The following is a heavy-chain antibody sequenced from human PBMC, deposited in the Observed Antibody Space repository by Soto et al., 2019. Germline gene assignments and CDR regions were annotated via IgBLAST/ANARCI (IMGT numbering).Heavy chain of an antibody. CDR2: RYYSGST. V-gene: IGHV4-39*01. CDR3: SRIYGGYYFGY. CDR1: GGSISSSGHY. J-gene: IGHJ4*02. D-gene: IGHD4-17*01. Sequence: PSETLSLTCTVSGGSISSSGHYWAWIRQPPGKGLEWIGSRYYSGSTYYNSSLKSRVTLSVDTPNNQFSLKLSSVTAADTAVYYCSRIYGGYYFGYWGQGTLVTVSS.